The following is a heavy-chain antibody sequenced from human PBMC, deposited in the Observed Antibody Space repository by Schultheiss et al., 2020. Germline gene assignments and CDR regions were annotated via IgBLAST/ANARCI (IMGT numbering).Heavy chain of an antibody. D-gene: IGHD5-18*01. CDR2: IWYDGSNK. CDR3: ARDLSGYSYGYPFDY. J-gene: IGHJ4*02. V-gene: IGHV3-33*01. CDR1: GFTFSSYG. Sequence: GGSLRLSCAASGFTFSSYGMHWVRQAPGKGLEWVAVIWYDGSNKYYADSVKGRFTISRDNSKNTLCLQMNSLRAEDTAVYYCARDLSGYSYGYPFDYWGQRTLVNVSS.